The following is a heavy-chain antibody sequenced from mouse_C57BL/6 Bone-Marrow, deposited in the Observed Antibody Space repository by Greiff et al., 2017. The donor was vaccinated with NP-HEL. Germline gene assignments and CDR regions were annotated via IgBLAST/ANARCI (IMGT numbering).Heavy chain of an antibody. CDR1: GYTFTDYE. D-gene: IGHD1-1*01. Sequence: VQLVESGAELVRPGASVTLSCKASGYTFTDYEMHWVKQTPVHGLEWIGAIDPETGGTAYNQKFKGKAILTADKSSSTAYMELRSLTSEDSAVYYCTTTVVATDYWGQGTTLTVSS. V-gene: IGHV1-15*01. J-gene: IGHJ2*01. CDR2: IDPETGGT. CDR3: TTTVVATDY.